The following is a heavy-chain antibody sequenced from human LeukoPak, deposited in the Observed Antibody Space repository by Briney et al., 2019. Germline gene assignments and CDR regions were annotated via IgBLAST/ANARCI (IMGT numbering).Heavy chain of an antibody. J-gene: IGHJ5*02. CDR1: GGSFSGYY. CDR2: INHSGST. D-gene: IGHD1-26*01. Sequence: SETLSLTCAVYGGSFSGYYWSWIRQPPGKGLEWIGEINHSGSTNYNPSLKSRVTMSVDTSKNQFSLKLSSVTAADTAVYYCARVRGSRGNWFDPWGQGTLVTVSS. V-gene: IGHV4-34*01. CDR3: ARVRGSRGNWFDP.